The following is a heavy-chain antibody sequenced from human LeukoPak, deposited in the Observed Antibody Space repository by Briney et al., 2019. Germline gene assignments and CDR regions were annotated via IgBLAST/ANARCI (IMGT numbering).Heavy chain of an antibody. J-gene: IGHJ4*02. Sequence: GGSLRLSCAASGFTFSSYAMSWVRQAPGKGLEWVSAISGSGGSTYYADSMKGRFTISRDNSKNTLYLQMNSLRAEDTAVYYCAKDPVVVRYYFDYWGQGTLVTVSS. V-gene: IGHV3-23*01. CDR1: GFTFSSYA. CDR3: AKDPVVVRYYFDY. CDR2: ISGSGGST. D-gene: IGHD2-15*01.